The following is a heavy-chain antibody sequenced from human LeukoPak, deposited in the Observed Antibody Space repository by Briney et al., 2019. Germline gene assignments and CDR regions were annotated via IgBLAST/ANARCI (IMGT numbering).Heavy chain of an antibody. Sequence: VASVKVSCKASGYTFTSYGISWVRQAPGQGLEWMGWISAYNGNTNYAQELQGRVTMTTDTSTSTAYMELRSLRSDDTAVYYCAREFRYYGDLHYWGQGTLVTVSS. D-gene: IGHD4-17*01. CDR3: AREFRYYGDLHY. V-gene: IGHV1-18*04. CDR2: ISAYNGNT. J-gene: IGHJ4*02. CDR1: GYTFTSYG.